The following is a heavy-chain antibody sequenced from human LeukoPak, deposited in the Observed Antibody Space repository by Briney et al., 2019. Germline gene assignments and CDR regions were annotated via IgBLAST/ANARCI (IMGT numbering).Heavy chain of an antibody. V-gene: IGHV1-69*02. D-gene: IGHD5-24*01. CDR3: ARGPPDADGWFDP. CDR1: GGTFSSYT. CDR2: IIPILGIA. J-gene: IGHJ5*02. Sequence: SVKVSCKASGGTFSSYTTSWARQAPGQGLEWMGRIIPILGIANYAQKFQGRVTITADKSTSTAYMELSSLGSEDTAVYYCARGPPDADGWFDPWGQGTLVTVSS.